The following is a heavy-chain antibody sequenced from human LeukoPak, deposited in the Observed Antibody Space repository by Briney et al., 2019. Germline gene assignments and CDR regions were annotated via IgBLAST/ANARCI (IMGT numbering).Heavy chain of an antibody. CDR2: IIPIFGTA. J-gene: IGHJ5*02. CDR3: ARGPRYCTNGVCALPYNWFDP. V-gene: IGHV1-69*13. Sequence: SVKVSCTASGGTFSSYAISWVRQAPGQGLEWMGGIIPIFGTANYAQKFQGRVTITADESTSTAYMELSSLRSEDTAVYYCARGPRYCTNGVCALPYNWFDPWGQGTLVTVSS. D-gene: IGHD2-8*01. CDR1: GGTFSSYA.